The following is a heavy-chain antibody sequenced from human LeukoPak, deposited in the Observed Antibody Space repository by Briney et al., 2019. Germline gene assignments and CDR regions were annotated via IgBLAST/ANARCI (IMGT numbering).Heavy chain of an antibody. V-gene: IGHV1-2*02. D-gene: IGHD3-3*01. J-gene: IGHJ5*02. CDR1: GYTFTGCY. CDR3: ARDLYYAVLCGYYSPQGNWFDP. Sequence: ASVKLSCNSSGYTFTGCYMHWVRQAPGQGLERMGWTNPNSGGTTYAQTFPGRGTMTSDRANSTAYMELSRLRSDDAAVAYCARDLYYAVLCGYYSPQGNWFDPWGQGTLVTASS. CDR2: TNPNSGGT.